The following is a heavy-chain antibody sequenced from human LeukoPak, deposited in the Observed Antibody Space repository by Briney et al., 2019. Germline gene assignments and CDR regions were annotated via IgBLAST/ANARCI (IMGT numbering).Heavy chain of an antibody. D-gene: IGHD3-10*01. CDR3: AKDLGFGELLPYFDY. J-gene: IGHJ4*02. V-gene: IGHV3-53*01. Sequence: GGSLRLSCAASEFSVGSNYMTWVRQAPGKGLEWVSLIYSGGSTYYADSVKGRFTISRDNSKNTLYLQMNSLRAEDTAVYYCAKDLGFGELLPYFDYWGQGTLVTVSS. CDR1: EFSVGSNY. CDR2: IYSGGST.